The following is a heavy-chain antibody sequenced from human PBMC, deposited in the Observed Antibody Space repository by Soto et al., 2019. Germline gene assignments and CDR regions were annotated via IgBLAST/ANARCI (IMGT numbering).Heavy chain of an antibody. Sequence: SETLSLTCAVYGGSFSGYYWTWIRQSPGKGLEWIGQISYSGSTNYNPSLKSRVTISVDTSKNQFSLKLSSVTAADTAVYYCARGKIIGPWGQGTLVTVSS. V-gene: IGHV4-34*01. D-gene: IGHD3-3*01. CDR1: GGSFSGYY. CDR2: ISYSGST. CDR3: ARGKIIGP. J-gene: IGHJ5*02.